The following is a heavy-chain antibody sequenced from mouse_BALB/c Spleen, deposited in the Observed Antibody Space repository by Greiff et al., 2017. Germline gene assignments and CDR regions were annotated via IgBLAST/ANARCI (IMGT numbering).Heavy chain of an antibody. D-gene: IGHD3-2*01. V-gene: IGHV5-6-3*01. CDR3: AKADSSRGDYGAMDY. CDR2: INSNGGST. Sequence: EVKVVESGGGLVQPGGSLKLSCAASGFTFSSYGMSWVRQTPDKRLELVATINSNGGSTYYPDSVKGRFTISRDNAKNTLYLQMSSLKSEDTAMYNCAKADSSRGDYGAMDYGGQGTSVTVSS. J-gene: IGHJ4*01. CDR1: GFTFSSYG.